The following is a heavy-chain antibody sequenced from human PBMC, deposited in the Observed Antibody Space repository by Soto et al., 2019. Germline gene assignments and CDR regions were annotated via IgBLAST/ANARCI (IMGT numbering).Heavy chain of an antibody. D-gene: IGHD2-2*01. Sequence: GSLRLSCAASGFTFSSYAMNWVRQAPGKGLEWVSSISGSGSSIYYAGSVKGRFTISRDNSKNTLYLQMNSLRDEDTAVYYCAKGALCSSTNCYVLSCFDPWGQGTLVTVSS. CDR1: GFTFSSYA. J-gene: IGHJ5*02. CDR2: ISGSGSSI. CDR3: AKGALCSSTNCYVLSCFDP. V-gene: IGHV3-23*01.